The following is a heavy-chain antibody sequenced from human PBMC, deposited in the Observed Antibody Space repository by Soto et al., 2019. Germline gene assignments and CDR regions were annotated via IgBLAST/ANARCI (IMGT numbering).Heavy chain of an antibody. CDR3: AGSSSWYPSYGMDV. CDR2: IYSGGST. Sequence: PGGSLRLSCAASGFTVSSNYMSWVRQAPGKGLEWVSVIYSGGSTYYADSVKGRFTITRDNSKNTLYLQMNSLRAEDTAVYYCAGSSSWYPSYGMDVWGQGTTVTVSS. V-gene: IGHV3-53*01. D-gene: IGHD6-13*01. CDR1: GFTVSSNY. J-gene: IGHJ6*02.